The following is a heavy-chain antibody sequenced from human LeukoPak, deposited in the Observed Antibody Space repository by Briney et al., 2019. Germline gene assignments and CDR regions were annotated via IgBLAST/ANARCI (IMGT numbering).Heavy chain of an antibody. D-gene: IGHD5-24*01. CDR3: ARTRDGYLRY. Sequence: SEALSLTCVAYGWAPSGYYCTWIRQPPCKGLDWIGEIDHRGSTHYNPSLQSRVTISIDTSKNQFSLKVNSVTAADTALYYCARTRDGYLRYWSQGSLVTVSS. CDR2: IDHRGST. CDR1: GWAPSGYY. V-gene: IGHV4-34*01. J-gene: IGHJ4*02.